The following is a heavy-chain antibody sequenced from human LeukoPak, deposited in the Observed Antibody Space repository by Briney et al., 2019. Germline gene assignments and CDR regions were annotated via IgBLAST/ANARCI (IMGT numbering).Heavy chain of an antibody. CDR2: IYSGGST. J-gene: IGHJ4*02. D-gene: IGHD6-13*01. V-gene: IGHV3-53*01. Sequence: PGGSLRLSCAASGFTFSRYSMNWVRQAPGKGLEWVSVIYSGGSTYYADSVKGRFTISRDNSKNTLYLQMNSLRAEDTAVYYCASPGIAAAGTGPFDYWGQGTLVTVSS. CDR3: ASPGIAAAGTGPFDY. CDR1: GFTFSRYS.